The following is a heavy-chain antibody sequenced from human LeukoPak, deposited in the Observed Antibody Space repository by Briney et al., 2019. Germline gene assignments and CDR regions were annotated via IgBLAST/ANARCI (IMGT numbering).Heavy chain of an antibody. CDR2: LYYTGTT. J-gene: IGHJ4*02. CDR1: GDAITGSSYF. D-gene: IGHD3-22*01. CDR3: ARQYYDSTGYYYFDH. V-gene: IGHV4-39*01. Sequence: SSETLSLTCTVSGDAITGSSYFWGWIRQAPGKGLEWIGSLYYTGTTHSSPSLKSRVTMSADTSQNQFSLKLNSVTAAGTAVYYCARQYYDSTGYYYFDHWGQGTLVTVSS.